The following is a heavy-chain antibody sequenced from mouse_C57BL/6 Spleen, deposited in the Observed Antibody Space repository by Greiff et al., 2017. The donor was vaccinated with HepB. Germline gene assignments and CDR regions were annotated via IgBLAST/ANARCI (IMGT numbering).Heavy chain of an antibody. CDR3: TTTVVATRPFAY. CDR1: GFNIKDDY. Sequence: EVQLVESGAELVRPGASVKLSCTASGFNIKDDYMHWVKQRPEQGLEWIGWIDPENGDTEYASKFQGKATITADTSSNTAYLQLSSLTSEDTAVYYCTTTVVATRPFAYWGQGTLVTVSA. CDR2: IDPENGDT. J-gene: IGHJ3*01. V-gene: IGHV14-4*01. D-gene: IGHD1-1*01.